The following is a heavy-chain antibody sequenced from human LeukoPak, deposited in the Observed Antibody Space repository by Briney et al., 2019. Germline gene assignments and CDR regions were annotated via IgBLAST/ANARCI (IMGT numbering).Heavy chain of an antibody. Sequence: PGGSLRLSCAASGFTFSSYLMHWVRQAPGKGLVCVSRITSDGSSTSYADSVRGRFTISRDNAKNTVYLQMNSLRHEDTAVYYCARDRTGPVFDFWGQGTLVTVSS. V-gene: IGHV3-74*01. CDR3: ARDRTGPVFDF. J-gene: IGHJ4*02. CDR2: ITSDGSST. CDR1: GFTFSSYL. D-gene: IGHD1-1*01.